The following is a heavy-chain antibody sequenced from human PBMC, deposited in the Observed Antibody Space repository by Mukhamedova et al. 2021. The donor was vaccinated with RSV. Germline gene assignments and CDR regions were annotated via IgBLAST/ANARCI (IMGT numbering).Heavy chain of an antibody. J-gene: IGHJ4*02. CDR3: ARLPGGVGIYYFDY. D-gene: IGHD3-10*01. V-gene: IGHV4-61*07. Sequence: KSTWALSLDTSKNQFSLKLSSVTAADTAVYYCARLPGGVGIYYFDYWGQGTLVTVSS.